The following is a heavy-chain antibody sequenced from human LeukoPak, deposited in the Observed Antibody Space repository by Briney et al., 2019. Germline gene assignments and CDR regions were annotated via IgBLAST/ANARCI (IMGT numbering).Heavy chain of an antibody. Sequence: PSETLSLTCTVSGGSISSGGYYWSWIRQHPGKGLGWIGYIYYSGSTYYNPSLKSRVTISVDTSKNQFSLKLSSVTAADTAVYYCATAPGSWYFEGTFDYWGQGTLVTVSS. CDR2: IYYSGST. CDR3: ATAPGSWYFEGTFDY. J-gene: IGHJ4*02. V-gene: IGHV4-31*03. CDR1: GGSISSGGYY. D-gene: IGHD6-13*01.